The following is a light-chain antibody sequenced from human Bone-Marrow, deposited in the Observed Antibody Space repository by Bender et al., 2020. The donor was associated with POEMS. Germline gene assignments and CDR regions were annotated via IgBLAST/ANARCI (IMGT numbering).Light chain of an antibody. V-gene: IGLV4-69*01. CDR2: LNSDGSH. Sequence: QLVLTQSPSASASLGASVKLTCTLNSGHTNYAIAWHQQRPEKAPRYLMKLNSDGSHYKGDGIPDRFSGSSSGAERYLTISSLQSEDEADYYCQTWATGPWVFGGGTKLTVL. CDR1: SGHTNYA. CDR3: QTWATGPWV. J-gene: IGLJ3*02.